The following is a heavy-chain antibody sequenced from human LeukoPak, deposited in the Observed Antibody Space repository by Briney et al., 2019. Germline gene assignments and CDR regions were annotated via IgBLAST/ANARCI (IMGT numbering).Heavy chain of an antibody. CDR3: ARESPHGLDAIPYDAFDI. D-gene: IGHD2-21*01. CDR1: GFTFSSNY. CDR2: ISSSSSYI. V-gene: IGHV3-21*01. J-gene: IGHJ3*02. Sequence: GGSLRLSCAASGFTFSSNYMPWVRQAPGKGLEWVSSISSSSSYIYYADSVEGRFTISRDNAKNSLYLQMNSLRAEHTAVYYCARESPHGLDAIPYDAFDIWGQGTMVTVSS.